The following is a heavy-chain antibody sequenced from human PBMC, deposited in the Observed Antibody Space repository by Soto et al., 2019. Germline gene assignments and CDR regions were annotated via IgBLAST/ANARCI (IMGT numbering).Heavy chain of an antibody. Sequence: PSETLSLTCTVSGGSISSGGYYWSWIRQHPGKGLEWIGYIYYSGSTYYNPSLKSRVTISVDTSKNQFSLKLSSVTAADTALYYCARGRWVQHELGYYLDSWGQGTLVTVST. CDR1: GGSISSGGYY. J-gene: IGHJ4*02. V-gene: IGHV4-31*03. CDR2: IYYSGST. D-gene: IGHD3-10*01. CDR3: ARGRWVQHELGYYLDS.